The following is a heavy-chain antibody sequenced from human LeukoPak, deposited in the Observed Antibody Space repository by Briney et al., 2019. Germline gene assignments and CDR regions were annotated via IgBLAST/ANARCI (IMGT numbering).Heavy chain of an antibody. V-gene: IGHV3-43*01. J-gene: IGHJ6*02. CDR3: ARGGGLDV. CDR2: VSWDGRHT. Sequence: GGSLRLSCAASGFIFKDYTMHWVRQAPGKGPEWVSLVSWDGRHTYYADSVKGRFTVSRDNSKDSLYLQMSNLRAEDTAVYFCARGGGLDVWGQGATVTVSS. D-gene: IGHD3-16*01. CDR1: GFIFKDYT.